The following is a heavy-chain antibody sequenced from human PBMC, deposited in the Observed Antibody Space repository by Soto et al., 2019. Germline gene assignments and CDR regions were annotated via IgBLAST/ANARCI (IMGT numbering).Heavy chain of an antibody. CDR2: ISGSGGNT. V-gene: IGHV3-23*01. D-gene: IGHD2-15*01. CDR1: GFTFSYYA. Sequence: EVQLLESGGGLVQPGGSLRLSCAASGFTFSYYAMSWVRQAPGKGLEWVSAISGSGGNTYYADSVKGRFTISRDQSRNTLYLQMNNLRVDDTAVYYCAKDKGEGGGSCFDYWGQGTLVTVSS. J-gene: IGHJ4*02. CDR3: AKDKGEGGGSCFDY.